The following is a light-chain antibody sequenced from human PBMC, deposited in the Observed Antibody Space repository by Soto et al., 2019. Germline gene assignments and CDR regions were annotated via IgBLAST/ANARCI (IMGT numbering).Light chain of an antibody. CDR2: DVS. Sequence: QSALTQPASGSRSPGQSITISCTGTSSDVGGYNYVSWYQQHPGKAPKLMIYDVSNRPSGVSNRFSGSKSGNTASLTISGLQAEDEADNYCSSYTSSSTLDVVFGGGTKLTLL. J-gene: IGLJ2*01. V-gene: IGLV2-14*01. CDR1: SSDVGGYNY. CDR3: SSYTSSSTLDVV.